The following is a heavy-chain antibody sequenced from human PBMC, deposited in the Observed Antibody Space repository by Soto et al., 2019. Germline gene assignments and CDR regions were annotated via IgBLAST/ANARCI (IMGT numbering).Heavy chain of an antibody. Sequence: QITLKESGPTLVKPTQTLTLTCTLSGFSLSTSGGGVGWIRQPQGKALEWLALIYWDDDKRYSPSLRSRLTISKDTSKNQVVLTMTNMDPVDTATYHCIQSRCGGDCLQSYASHYYYGMDVWGQGTTVTVSS. D-gene: IGHD2-21*02. CDR1: GFSLSTSGGG. J-gene: IGHJ6*02. CDR2: IYWDDDK. V-gene: IGHV2-5*02. CDR3: IQSRCGGDCLQSYASHYYYGMDV.